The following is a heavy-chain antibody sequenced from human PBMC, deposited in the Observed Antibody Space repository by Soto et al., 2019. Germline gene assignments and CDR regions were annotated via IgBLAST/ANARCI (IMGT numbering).Heavy chain of an antibody. Sequence: SETLSLTCAVYGGSFSGYYWSWIRQPPGKGLEWIGEINHSGSTNYNPSLKSRVTISVDTSKNQFSLKLSSVTAADTAVYYCAMRVDTAMVPDVWGQGTLVNVAS. V-gene: IGHV4-34*01. D-gene: IGHD5-18*01. J-gene: IGHJ4*02. CDR3: AMRVDTAMVPDV. CDR1: GGSFSGYY. CDR2: INHSGST.